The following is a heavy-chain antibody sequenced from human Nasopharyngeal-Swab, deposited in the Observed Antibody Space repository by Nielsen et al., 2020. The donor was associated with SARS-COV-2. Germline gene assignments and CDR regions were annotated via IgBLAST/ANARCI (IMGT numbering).Heavy chain of an antibody. J-gene: IGHJ6*02. CDR3: AKDGPYYDFWSGYWGSMDV. Sequence: GGSLRLSCAASGFTFSSYGMHWVRQAPGKGLEWVAVISYDGSNKYYADSVKGRFTISRDNSKNTLYLQMNSLRAEDTAVYYCAKDGPYYDFWSGYWGSMDVWGQGTTVTVSS. CDR1: GFTFSSYG. V-gene: IGHV3-30*18. CDR2: ISYDGSNK. D-gene: IGHD3-3*01.